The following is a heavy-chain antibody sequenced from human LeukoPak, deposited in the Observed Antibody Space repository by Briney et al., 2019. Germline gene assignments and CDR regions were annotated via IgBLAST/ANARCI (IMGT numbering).Heavy chain of an antibody. CDR3: ARDTPNSSGWPHYYYYGMDV. Sequence: ASVKVSCKASGYTFTSYGISWVRQAPGQGLDWMGWISAYNGKTNYAQKLQGRVTMTTDTSTSTAYMELRSLRSDDTAVYYCARDTPNSSGWPHYYYYGMDVWGQGTTVTVSS. D-gene: IGHD6-19*01. CDR2: ISAYNGKT. V-gene: IGHV1-18*01. J-gene: IGHJ6*02. CDR1: GYTFTSYG.